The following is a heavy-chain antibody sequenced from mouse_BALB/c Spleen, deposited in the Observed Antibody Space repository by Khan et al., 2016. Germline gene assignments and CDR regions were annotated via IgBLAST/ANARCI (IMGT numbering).Heavy chain of an antibody. CDR1: GYTFTDYA. J-gene: IGHJ4*01. Sequence: QVQLKQSGAELVRPGVSVKISCKGSGYTFTDYAMHWVKQSHAKSLEWIGVISTYYGDTSYNQKFEGKATMTVDKSSSTAYMELARLTYEDSAISYCAIEGLISDYAMDYWGQGTSVTVSS. V-gene: IGHV1S137*01. CDR3: AIEGLISDYAMDY. CDR2: ISTYYGDT.